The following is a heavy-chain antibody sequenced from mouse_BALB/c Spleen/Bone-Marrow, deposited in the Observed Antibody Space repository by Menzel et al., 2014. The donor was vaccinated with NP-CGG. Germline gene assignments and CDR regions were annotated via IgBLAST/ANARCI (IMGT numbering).Heavy chain of an antibody. V-gene: IGHV1-54*01. D-gene: IGHD1-2*01. CDR1: GYAFTNYL. CDR2: INPGRGGT. Sequence: VKLMESGAELVRPGTSVKVSCKASGYAFTNYLIEWVKQRPGQGLEWLGVINPGRGGTNYNEKFKGKATLTADKSSSTAYMQLSSRTSDDSAVYFCARSLLRLQNAMDYWGQGTSVSVSS. CDR3: ARSLLRLQNAMDY. J-gene: IGHJ4*01.